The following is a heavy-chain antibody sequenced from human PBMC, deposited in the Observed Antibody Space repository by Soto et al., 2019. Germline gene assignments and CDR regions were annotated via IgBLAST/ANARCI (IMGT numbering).Heavy chain of an antibody. CDR3: ATGYYHGSGSYYTTIDY. V-gene: IGHV1-24*01. J-gene: IGHJ4*02. CDR1: GYTLTELS. D-gene: IGHD3-10*01. Sequence: GASVKVSCKVSGYTLTELSMHWVRQAPGKGLEWMGGFDPEDGETIYAQKFQGRVTMTEDTSTDTAYMELSSLRSEDTAVYYCATGYYHGSGSYYTTIDYWGQGTLVTVSS. CDR2: FDPEDGET.